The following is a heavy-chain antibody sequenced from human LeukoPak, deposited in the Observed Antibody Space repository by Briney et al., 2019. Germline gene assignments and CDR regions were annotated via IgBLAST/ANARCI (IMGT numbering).Heavy chain of an antibody. CDR1: GGTFSSYA. CDR2: IIPIFGTA. V-gene: IGHV1-69*13. CDR3: ARDQDGYNWAPDY. J-gene: IGHJ4*02. D-gene: IGHD5-24*01. Sequence: ASVKVSRKASGGTFSSYAISWVRQAPGQGLEWMGGIIPIFGTANYAQKFQGRVTITADESTSTAYMELSSLRSEDTAVYYCARDQDGYNWAPDYWGQGTLVTVSS.